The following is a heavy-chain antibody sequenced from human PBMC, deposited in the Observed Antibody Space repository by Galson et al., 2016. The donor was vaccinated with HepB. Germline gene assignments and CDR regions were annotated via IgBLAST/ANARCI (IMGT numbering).Heavy chain of an antibody. CDR1: GFTFNNAW. D-gene: IGHD3/OR15-3a*01. J-gene: IGHJ6*02. V-gene: IGHV3-15*01. CDR3: TTGTWTMDV. CDR2: IKNKAHGGTT. Sequence: LRLSCAASGFTFNNAWVSWVRQAAGKGLEWVGRIKNKAHGGTTDYAAPVKGRFTISRDDSKNTLYLQMSSLEAEDTAVYYCTTGTWTMDVWGQGTTVTVSS.